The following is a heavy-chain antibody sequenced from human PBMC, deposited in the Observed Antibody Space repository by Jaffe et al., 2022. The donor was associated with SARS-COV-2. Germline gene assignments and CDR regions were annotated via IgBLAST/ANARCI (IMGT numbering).Heavy chain of an antibody. Sequence: EVQLVESGGGLVKPGGSLRLSCAASGFTFSNAWMSWVRQAPGKGLEWVGRIKSKTDGGTTDYAAPVKGRFTISRDDSKNTLYLQMNSLKTEDTAVYYCTTAPDYYDSSGSAPYAFDIWGQGTMVTVSS. CDR1: GFTFSNAW. D-gene: IGHD3-22*01. J-gene: IGHJ3*02. CDR3: TTAPDYYDSSGSAPYAFDI. CDR2: IKSKTDGGTT. V-gene: IGHV3-15*01.